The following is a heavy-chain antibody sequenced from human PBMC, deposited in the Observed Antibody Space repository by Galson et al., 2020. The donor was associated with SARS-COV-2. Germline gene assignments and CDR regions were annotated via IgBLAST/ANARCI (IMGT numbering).Heavy chain of an antibody. CDR3: AKDRSKWVAAAASEN. Sequence: GGSLRLSCAASGFTFSDYGMHWVRQTPVKGLEWVAFIRFDAINKYYADSVKGRFTISRDDSKNTLHLQMDSLRAEDTAVYYCAKDRSKWVAAAASENWGQGTLVTVSS. J-gene: IGHJ4*02. D-gene: IGHD6-13*01. CDR1: GFTFSDYG. CDR2: IRFDAINK. V-gene: IGHV3-30*02.